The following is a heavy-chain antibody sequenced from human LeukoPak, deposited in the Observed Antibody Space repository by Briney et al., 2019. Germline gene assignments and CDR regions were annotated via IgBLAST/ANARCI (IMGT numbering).Heavy chain of an antibody. CDR2: ISGSPGST. Sequence: GGSLRLSCAASGFTFSSYAMSWVRQAPGKGLEWVSAISGSPGSTYYADSVKGRFTISRDNAKNSVFLQMNNLRVEDTAIYYCARRGYHDSSGYDYWGQGTPVTVSS. CDR3: ARRGYHDSSGYDY. CDR1: GFTFSSYA. V-gene: IGHV3-23*01. J-gene: IGHJ4*02. D-gene: IGHD3-22*01.